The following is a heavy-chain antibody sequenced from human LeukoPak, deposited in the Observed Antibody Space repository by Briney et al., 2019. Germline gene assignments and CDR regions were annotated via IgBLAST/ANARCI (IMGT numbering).Heavy chain of an antibody. D-gene: IGHD6-6*01. CDR3: KVRIIAAHDFDY. CDR2: ISAYNGNT. J-gene: IGHJ4*02. Sequence: ASVKVSCKASGYTFTSYGISWVRQAPGQGLEWMGWISAYNGNTNYAQKLQGRVTMTTDTSTSTAYMELRSLRSDDTAVYYCKVRIIAAHDFDYWGQGTLVTVSS. CDR1: GYTFTSYG. V-gene: IGHV1-18*01.